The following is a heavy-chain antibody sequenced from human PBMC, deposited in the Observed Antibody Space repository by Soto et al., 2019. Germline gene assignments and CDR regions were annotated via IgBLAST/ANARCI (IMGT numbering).Heavy chain of an antibody. J-gene: IGHJ4*02. Sequence: GGSLRLSCAASGFTVSSNYMSWVRQAPGKGLEWVSYISSSSSTIYYADSVKGRFTISRDNAKNSLYLQMNSLRDEDTAVYYCAILFDWLLPGNFDYWGQGTLVTVSS. V-gene: IGHV3-48*02. CDR1: GFTVSSNY. CDR3: AILFDWLLPGNFDY. D-gene: IGHD3-9*01. CDR2: ISSSSSTI.